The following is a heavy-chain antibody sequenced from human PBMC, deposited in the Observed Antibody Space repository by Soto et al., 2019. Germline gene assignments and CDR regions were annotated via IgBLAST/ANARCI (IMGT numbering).Heavy chain of an antibody. CDR2: ISGSGGST. D-gene: IGHD6-19*01. J-gene: IGHJ4*02. Sequence: EVQLLESGGGLVQPGGSLRLSWAASGFTLSSYAMSWVRQAPGKGLEWVSAISGSGGSTYYADSVKGRFTISRDNSKNTLYLQMNSLRAEDTAVYYCAKDRAHSSGWYLPYYFDYWGQGTLVTVSS. V-gene: IGHV3-23*01. CDR3: AKDRAHSSGWYLPYYFDY. CDR1: GFTLSSYA.